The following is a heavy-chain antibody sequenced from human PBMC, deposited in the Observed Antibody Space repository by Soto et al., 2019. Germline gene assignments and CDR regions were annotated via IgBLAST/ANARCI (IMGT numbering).Heavy chain of an antibody. J-gene: IGHJ6*01. Sequence: GGSLRLSCAASGFTFSSYEMNWVRQAPGKGLEWVSYISSSGSTIYYADSVKGRFTISRDNAKNSLYLQMNSLRAEDTAVYYCARDAKLQLIPDYYGMHVLGPGTTVTVSS. D-gene: IGHD6-6*01. V-gene: IGHV3-48*03. CDR3: ARDAKLQLIPDYYGMHV. CDR2: ISSSGSTI. CDR1: GFTFSSYE.